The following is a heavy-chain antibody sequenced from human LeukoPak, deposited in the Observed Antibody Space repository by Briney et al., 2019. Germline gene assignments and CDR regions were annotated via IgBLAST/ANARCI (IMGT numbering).Heavy chain of an antibody. CDR1: GFTISRSS. CDR2: ISRSGGNT. V-gene: IGHV3-64*01. J-gene: IGHJ4*02. D-gene: IGHD2-2*03. CDR3: ARVGDRSGNGYSH. Sequence: GGSLILSCAASGFTISRSSMHWVRQAPGEGLEFVSAISRSGGNTYYANSVKGRFTISRDTSKNTLYLQVGSLRVEDMAVYYCARVGDRSGNGYSHWGQGTLVTVSS.